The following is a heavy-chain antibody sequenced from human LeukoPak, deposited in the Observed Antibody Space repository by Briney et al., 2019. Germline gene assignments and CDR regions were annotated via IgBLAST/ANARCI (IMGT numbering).Heavy chain of an antibody. CDR1: GYSFTSYW. J-gene: IGHJ3*02. Sequence: GESLRISCKGSGYSFTSYWISWVRQMPGKGLEWMGRIDPSDSYTNYSPSFQGHVTISADKSISTAYLQWSSLKASDTAMYYCARHSLLWFGELGDAFEIWGQGTMVTVSS. CDR2: IDPSDSYT. D-gene: IGHD3-10*01. V-gene: IGHV5-10-1*01. CDR3: ARHSLLWFGELGDAFEI.